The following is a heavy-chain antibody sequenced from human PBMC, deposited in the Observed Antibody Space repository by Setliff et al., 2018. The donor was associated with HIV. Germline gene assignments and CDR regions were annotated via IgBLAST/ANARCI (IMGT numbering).Heavy chain of an antibody. Sequence: SVKVSCKASGGTLSDYAMNWVRQAPGQGLEWMGGIVPTFGTTNYAQKFQGRITITADESTNTAYMELIILRSEDTAVYYCAGRSPKLGSLWYFDLWGRGTLVTVSS. CDR3: AGRSPKLGSLWYFDL. CDR1: GGTLSDYA. V-gene: IGHV1-69*13. D-gene: IGHD1-26*01. J-gene: IGHJ2*01. CDR2: IVPTFGTT.